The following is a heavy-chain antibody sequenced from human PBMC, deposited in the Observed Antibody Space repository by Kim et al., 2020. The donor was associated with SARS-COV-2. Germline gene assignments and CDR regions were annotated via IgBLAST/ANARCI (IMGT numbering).Heavy chain of an antibody. Sequence: YCPSVQGQVTIRADKSISTAYLQWNSLKASDTAMYYCARHRITGTIDAFDIWGQGTMVTVSS. CDR3: ARHRITGTIDAFDI. V-gene: IGHV5-51*01. J-gene: IGHJ3*02. D-gene: IGHD1-20*01.